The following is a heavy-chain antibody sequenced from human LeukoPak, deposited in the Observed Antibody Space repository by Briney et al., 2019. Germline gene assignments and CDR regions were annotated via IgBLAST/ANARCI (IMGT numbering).Heavy chain of an antibody. CDR1: GGSISSSSYY. CDR3: VRDPRGIAAAGTSRWFDP. CDR2: IYYSGST. V-gene: IGHV4-39*07. J-gene: IGHJ5*02. Sequence: SETLSLTCTVSGGSISSSSYYWSWLRQPPGTGLEWIGSIYYSGSTYYNPSLKSRVTISVNTSKNQFSLKLSSVTAADTAVYFCVRDPRGIAAAGTSRWFDPWGQGTLVTVSS. D-gene: IGHD6-13*01.